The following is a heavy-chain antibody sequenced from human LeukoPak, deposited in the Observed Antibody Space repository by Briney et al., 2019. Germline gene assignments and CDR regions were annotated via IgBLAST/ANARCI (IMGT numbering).Heavy chain of an antibody. Sequence: PSETLSLTCTVSGGSISSSSYYWGWIRQPPGKGLEWIGSIYYSGSTYYNPSLKSRVTISVDTSKNQFSLKLSSVTAADTAVYYCARQVRFGDPLNWFDPWGQGTLVTVSS. V-gene: IGHV4-39*01. CDR2: IYYSGST. J-gene: IGHJ5*02. D-gene: IGHD3-10*01. CDR3: ARQVRFGDPLNWFDP. CDR1: GGSISSSSYY.